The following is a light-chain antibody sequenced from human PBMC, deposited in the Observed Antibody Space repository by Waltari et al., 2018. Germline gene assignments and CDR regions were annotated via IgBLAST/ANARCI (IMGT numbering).Light chain of an antibody. CDR1: SSNIGNNI. CDR3: ATWDDSLNGPV. Sequence: QSVLTQPPSASGTPGQRVTISCSVKSSNIGNNIVNWYQQLPGTAPKLLIYTTNQRPSGVPDRFSGSKSGTSASLAISGLQSEDEADYYCATWDDSLNGPVFGGGTKLTVL. CDR2: TTN. V-gene: IGLV1-44*01. J-gene: IGLJ2*01.